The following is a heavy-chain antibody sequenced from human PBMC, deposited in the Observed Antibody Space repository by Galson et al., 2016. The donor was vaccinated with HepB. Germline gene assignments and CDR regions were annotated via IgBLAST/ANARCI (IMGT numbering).Heavy chain of an antibody. D-gene: IGHD5-12*01. CDR3: ARRRFGGYGGVEFDL. CDR1: GGSINTSLFF. V-gene: IGHV4-39*01. J-gene: IGHJ5*02. CDR2: IFYSGGT. Sequence: SETLSLTCTVSGGSINTSLFFWAWIRQSPGKGLEWIATIFYSGGTYLNPSLRSRVTISIDTPKNQFSLNLTSVTAADTAIYYCARRRFGGYGGVEFDLWGQGTLVTASS.